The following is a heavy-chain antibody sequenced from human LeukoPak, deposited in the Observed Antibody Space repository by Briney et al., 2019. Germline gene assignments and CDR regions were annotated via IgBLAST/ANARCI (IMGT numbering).Heavy chain of an antibody. CDR1: GGSISSGSYY. Sequence: PSQTLSLTCTVSGGSISSGSYYWSWIRQPAGKGLEWIGHVYTSGSTNYNPSLKSRVTISIDTSKDQFSLKLSSVTAADTAVYYCARVPYDVVTGYPVVFDIWGQGTMVIVSS. CDR2: VYTSGST. J-gene: IGHJ3*02. D-gene: IGHD3-9*01. V-gene: IGHV4-61*09. CDR3: ARVPYDVVTGYPVVFDI.